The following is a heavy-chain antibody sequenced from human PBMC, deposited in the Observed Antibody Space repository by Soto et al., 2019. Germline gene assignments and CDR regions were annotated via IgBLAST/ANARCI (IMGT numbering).Heavy chain of an antibody. CDR2: IYYSGST. V-gene: IGHV4-39*01. CDR1: GGSISSSSYY. D-gene: IGHD5-12*01. J-gene: IGHJ1*01. Sequence: SETLSLTCTVSGGSISSSSYYWGWIRQPPGKGLEWIGSIYYSGSTYYNPSLKIRVTISVDTSKDQFSLKLSSVTAADTAVYYCASEYSGYDLFQHWGQGTLVTVSS. CDR3: ASEYSGYDLFQH.